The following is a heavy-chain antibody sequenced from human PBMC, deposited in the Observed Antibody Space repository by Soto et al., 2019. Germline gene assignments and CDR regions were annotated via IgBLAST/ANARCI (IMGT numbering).Heavy chain of an antibody. CDR2: VHYSGNT. D-gene: IGHD3-16*02. V-gene: IGHV4-38-2*02. Sequence: PSETLSLTCTVSGYSISSGYHWAWIRQPPGKGLEWLGSVHYSGNTYYNPSLKSRLTISVDKSKNQFSLNLSSVTAADTAVYYCARAYNDYVWGSYRYTYFDYWGQGTLVTVSS. CDR1: GYSISSGYH. J-gene: IGHJ4*02. CDR3: ARAYNDYVWGSYRYTYFDY.